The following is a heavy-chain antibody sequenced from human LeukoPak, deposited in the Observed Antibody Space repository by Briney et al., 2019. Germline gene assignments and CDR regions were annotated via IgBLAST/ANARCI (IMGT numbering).Heavy chain of an antibody. CDR3: ARDGWKYSSSGGFDY. V-gene: IGHV1-24*01. Sequence: GSVKVSCKVSGYTLTELSMHWVRQAPGKGLEWMGGFDPEDGETIYAQKFQGRVTMTTDTSTSTAYMELRSLRSDDTAVYYCARDGWKYSSSGGFDYWGQGTLVTVSS. CDR1: GYTLTELS. CDR2: FDPEDGET. D-gene: IGHD6-6*01. J-gene: IGHJ4*02.